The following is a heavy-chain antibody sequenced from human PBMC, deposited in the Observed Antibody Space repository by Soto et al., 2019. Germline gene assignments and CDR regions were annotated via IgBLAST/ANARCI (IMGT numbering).Heavy chain of an antibody. CDR3: SKLVGATVVSDY. V-gene: IGHV3-23*01. D-gene: IGHD1-26*01. CDR2: ISGSGGVST. J-gene: IGHJ4*02. Sequence: EVQLLESGGGLVQPGGSLRLSCAASEFTFSNYVMSWVRQAPGKGLEWVSAISGSGGVSTYYADSVKGRFTISRDNSKNTLFIQMSSLRAEDTAVYYCSKLVGATVVSDYWVQGTLVIVSS. CDR1: EFTFSNYV.